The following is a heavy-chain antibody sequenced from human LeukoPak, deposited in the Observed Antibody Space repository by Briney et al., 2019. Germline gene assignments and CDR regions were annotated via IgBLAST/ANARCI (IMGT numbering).Heavy chain of an antibody. D-gene: IGHD5-12*01. V-gene: IGHV3-30*18. CDR2: ISYDGSNK. CDR1: GFTFSSYG. CDR3: AKQRGIYSGYENDY. Sequence: GGSLRLPCAASGFTFSSYGMHWVRQAPGKGLEWVAVISYDGSNKYYADSVKGRFTISRDNSKNTLYLQMNSLRAEDTAVYYCAKQRGIYSGYENDYWGQGTLVTVSS. J-gene: IGHJ4*02.